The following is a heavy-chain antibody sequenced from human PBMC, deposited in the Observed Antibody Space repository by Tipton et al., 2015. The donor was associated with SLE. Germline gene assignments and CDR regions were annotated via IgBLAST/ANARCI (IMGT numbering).Heavy chain of an antibody. V-gene: IGHV3-30*03. J-gene: IGHJ4*02. D-gene: IGHD3-22*01. CDR1: GFTFSSYA. Sequence: SLRLSCAASGFTFSSYAMHWVRQAPGKGLEWVAVISYDGRNKNYADSVKGRFTISRDDSKNTLYLQMNSLRPEDTAVYYCARDYRQRSVFGGCYDNWGQGSLVTVSS. CDR3: ARDYRQRSVFGGCYDN. CDR2: ISYDGRNK.